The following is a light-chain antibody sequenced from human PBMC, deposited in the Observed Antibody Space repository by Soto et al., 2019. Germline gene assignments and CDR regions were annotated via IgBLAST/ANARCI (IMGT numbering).Light chain of an antibody. J-gene: IGKJ1*01. V-gene: IGKV2-30*01. CDR1: QSLVYSDGNTY. CDR2: RVS. Sequence: DVVMTQSPLSLPVTLGQPASISCRSSQSLVYSDGNTYLHWFQQRPGQSPRRLISRVSNRDSGVPDRFSVSGSGTDFTLKISRVEAEDVGVYYCMQGTHWPPWTFGQGTKVEIK. CDR3: MQGTHWPPWT.